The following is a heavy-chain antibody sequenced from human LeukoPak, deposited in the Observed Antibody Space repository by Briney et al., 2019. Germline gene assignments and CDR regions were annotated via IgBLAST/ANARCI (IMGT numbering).Heavy chain of an antibody. D-gene: IGHD5-24*01. J-gene: IGHJ4*02. CDR1: GFTFSSYS. Sequence: GGSLRLSCAASGFTFSSYSMNWVRQAPGKGLEWVSSISSSSSYIYYADSVKGRFTISRDNAKNSLYLQMNGLRAEDTAVYYCARETIEDGYPFDYWGQGTLVTVSS. CDR3: ARETIEDGYPFDY. CDR2: ISSSSSYI. V-gene: IGHV3-21*01.